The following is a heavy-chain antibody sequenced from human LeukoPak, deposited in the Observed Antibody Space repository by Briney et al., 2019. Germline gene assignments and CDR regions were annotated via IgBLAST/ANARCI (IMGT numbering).Heavy chain of an antibody. CDR1: GFAFSSYS. J-gene: IGHJ5*02. CDR2: ISSSSSYI. CDR3: ARDLAIFGVVMYNWFDP. V-gene: IGHV3-21*01. D-gene: IGHD3-3*01. Sequence: AGGSLRLSCAASGFAFSSYSMNWVRQALGKGLEWVSSISSSSSYIYYADSVKGRFTISRDNAKNSLYLQMNSLRAEDTAVYYCARDLAIFGVVMYNWFDPWGQGTLVTVSS.